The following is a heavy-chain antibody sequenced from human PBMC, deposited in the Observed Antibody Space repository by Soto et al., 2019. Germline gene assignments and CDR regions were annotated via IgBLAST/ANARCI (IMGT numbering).Heavy chain of an antibody. CDR2: TSYDGDNK. Sequence: QVPLVESGGGVVQPGRSLRLSCAASGFTFSKYAMHWVRQTPGKGLQWVAVTSYDGDNKYYADSVRGRFTISRDNSKNTLYLQMNSLRVDDTATYYCARDGGSYWGQGTLVTVSS. J-gene: IGHJ4*02. D-gene: IGHD3-16*01. CDR3: ARDGGSY. V-gene: IGHV3-30-3*01. CDR1: GFTFSKYA.